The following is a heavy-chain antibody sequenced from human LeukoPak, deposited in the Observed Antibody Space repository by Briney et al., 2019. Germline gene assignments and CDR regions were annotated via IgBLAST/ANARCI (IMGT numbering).Heavy chain of an antibody. D-gene: IGHD6-13*01. J-gene: IGHJ4*02. CDR1: GFTFSSYS. CDR3: ARDDMAAAHDDY. CDR2: ISSSSSYI. V-gene: IGHV3-21*01. Sequence: PGGSLRLSCAASGFTFSSYSMNWVRQAPGKGLEWVSSISSSSSYIYYADSVKGRFTISRDNAKNSLYLQMNSLRAEDTAVYYCARDDMAAAHDDYWGQGTLVTVSS.